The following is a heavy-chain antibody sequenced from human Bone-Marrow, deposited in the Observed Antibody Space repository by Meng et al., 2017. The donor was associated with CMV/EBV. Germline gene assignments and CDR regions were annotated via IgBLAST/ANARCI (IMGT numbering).Heavy chain of an antibody. Sequence: ASVKVSCKASGYTFSSYGISWVRQAPGQGLEWMGWINPNSGGTNYAQKFQGRVTMTRDTSISTAYMELSRLRSDDTAVYYCARDPFYGSGSGSYWGQGTLVTVSS. V-gene: IGHV1-2*02. J-gene: IGHJ4*02. CDR1: GYTFSSYG. D-gene: IGHD3-10*01. CDR2: INPNSGGT. CDR3: ARDPFYGSGSGSY.